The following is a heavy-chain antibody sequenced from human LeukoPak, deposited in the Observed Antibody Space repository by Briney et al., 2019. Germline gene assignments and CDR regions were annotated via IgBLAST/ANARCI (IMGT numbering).Heavy chain of an antibody. CDR1: GFTLSSNY. D-gene: IGHD4-23*01. V-gene: IGHV3-23*01. J-gene: IGHJ4*02. CDR3: AKFLRTTVARNRYDY. Sequence: GGSLRLSCAASGFTLSSNYMSWVRQAPGKGLEWVSAISGSGGSTYYADSVKGRFTISRDNSKNTLYLQMNSLRAEDTAVYYCAKFLRTTVARNRYDYWGQGTLVTVSS. CDR2: ISGSGGST.